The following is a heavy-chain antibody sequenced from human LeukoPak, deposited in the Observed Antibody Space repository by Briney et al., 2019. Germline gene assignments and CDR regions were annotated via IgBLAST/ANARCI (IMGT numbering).Heavy chain of an antibody. CDR1: GGSISSYY. D-gene: IGHD7-27*01. J-gene: IGHJ4*02. CDR3: ARSELGPTSYFDY. CDR2: IYYSGST. V-gene: IGHV4-59*01. Sequence: SETLSLTYTVSGGSISSYYWSWIRQPPGKGLEWIGYIYYSGSTNYNPSLKSRVTISVDTSKNQFSLKLSSVTAADTAVYYCARSELGPTSYFDYWGQGTLVTVSS.